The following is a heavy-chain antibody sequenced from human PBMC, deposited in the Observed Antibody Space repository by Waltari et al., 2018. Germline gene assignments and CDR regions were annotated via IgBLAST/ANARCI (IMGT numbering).Heavy chain of an antibody. J-gene: IGHJ5*02. CDR2: ISSDGSGK. CDR3: AKAGGIYNYPLDP. V-gene: IGHV3-30*18. Sequence: QVEESGGGVVQPGGSLRLSCVASGYPFTNYGMHWVRQAPGKGLGWRAVISSDGSGKYYADSVKGRFTMSRDNSKNMVYLQMNSLRPEDTAVYYCAKAGGIYNYPLDPWGQGTLVTVSS. D-gene: IGHD1-26*01. CDR1: GYPFTNYG.